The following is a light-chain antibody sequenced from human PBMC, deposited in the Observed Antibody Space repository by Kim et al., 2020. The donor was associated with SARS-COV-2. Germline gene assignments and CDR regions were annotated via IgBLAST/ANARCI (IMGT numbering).Light chain of an antibody. CDR1: QSINTY. CDR2: AAS. V-gene: IGKV1-39*01. CDR3: QQSNTAPLLT. Sequence: DIQMTQSPSSLAASVGDRVTIACRASQSINTYLNWYQQKPGKAPKLLIYAASTLQSGVLSRFSGSGSGTDFTLTISSLQPEDFATYYCQQSNTAPLLTFGGGTKVDIK. J-gene: IGKJ4*01.